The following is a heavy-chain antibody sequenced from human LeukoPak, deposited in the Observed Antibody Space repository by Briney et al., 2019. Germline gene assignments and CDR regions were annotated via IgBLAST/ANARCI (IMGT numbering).Heavy chain of an antibody. CDR2: ISGSGGST. V-gene: IGHV3-23*01. CDR1: GFTFSSYA. D-gene: IGHD3-3*02. J-gene: IGHJ4*02. CDR3: ARALLAEEDY. Sequence: GGSLRLSCAASGFTFSSYAMSWVRQAPGKGLEWVSAISGSGGSTYYADSVKGRFTISRDNAKNSLYLQMNSLRAEDTAVYYCARALLAEEDYWGQGTLVTVSS.